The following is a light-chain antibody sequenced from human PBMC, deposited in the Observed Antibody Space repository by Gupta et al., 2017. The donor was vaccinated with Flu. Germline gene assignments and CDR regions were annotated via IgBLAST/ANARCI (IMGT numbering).Light chain of an antibody. V-gene: IGLV3-19*01. CDR1: SLRSYY. CDR2: GKT. Sequence: SSQQTHAPSACVALRPTLRFTGQRDSLRSYYASWYQQKPGQAPVPVTYGKTNRPSGIPDRFSGSSSGNTASLTITGVQAEDEADYYCNSWDSSVNPVVFGGGTKLTVL. CDR3: NSWDSSVNPVV. J-gene: IGLJ2*01.